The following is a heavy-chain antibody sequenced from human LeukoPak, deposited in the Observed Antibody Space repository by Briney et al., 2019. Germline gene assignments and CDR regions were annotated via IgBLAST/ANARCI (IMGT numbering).Heavy chain of an antibody. V-gene: IGHV3-21*01. CDR1: GFTFSSYS. J-gene: IGHJ4*02. CDR2: ISSSSSYI. Sequence: GGSLRLSSADSGFTFSSYSMNWVRQALGKRLEWVSSISSSSSYIYYADSVKGRFTISRDNAKNSLYLPMNSLRAEDTAVYYCANIAVAGDYFDYWGQGTLVTVSS. D-gene: IGHD6-19*01. CDR3: ANIAVAGDYFDY.